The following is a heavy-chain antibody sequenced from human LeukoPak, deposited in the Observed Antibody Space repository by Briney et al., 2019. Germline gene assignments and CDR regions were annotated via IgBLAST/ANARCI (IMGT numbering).Heavy chain of an antibody. CDR2: IYSGGST. D-gene: IGHD6-6*01. CDR3: ARDRYSSSGVDYFDY. Sequence: GGSLRLSCAASGFTVSSNYMSWVRQAPGKGLEWVSAIYSGGSTYYADSVKGRFIISRDKSKNTLHLPMNSLRAEDTAVYYCARDRYSSSGVDYFDYWGQGTLVTVSS. J-gene: IGHJ4*02. V-gene: IGHV3-66*01. CDR1: GFTVSSNY.